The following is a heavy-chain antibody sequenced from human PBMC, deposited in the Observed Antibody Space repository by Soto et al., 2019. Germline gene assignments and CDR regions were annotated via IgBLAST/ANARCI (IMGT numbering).Heavy chain of an antibody. CDR3: AKDPCASPRAAFDI. CDR1: GFTFSSYA. V-gene: IGHV3-23*01. CDR2: ISGSGGST. J-gene: IGHJ3*02. Sequence: EVQLLESGGGLVKPGGSLRLSCAASGFTFSSYAMSWVRQAPGKGLEWVSAISGSGGSTDHAESVKGRFTISRDNSKNTVYLQMISLRAEDSGVYYCAKDPCASPRAAFDIWGQGTLVTVSS. D-gene: IGHD2-15*01.